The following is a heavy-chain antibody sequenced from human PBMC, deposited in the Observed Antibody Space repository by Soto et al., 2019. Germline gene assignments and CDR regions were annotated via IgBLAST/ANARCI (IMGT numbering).Heavy chain of an antibody. Sequence: ASVKVSCKASGYTFTSYGISWVRQAPGQGLEWMGWISAYNGNTNYAQKLQGRVTMTTDTSTSTAYMELRSLRSDDTAVYYCASSYSSTGYYYYTDVWGKGTTVTVSS. CDR2: ISAYNGNT. CDR3: ASSYSSTGYYYYTDV. CDR1: GYTFTSYG. J-gene: IGHJ6*03. D-gene: IGHD6-13*01. V-gene: IGHV1-18*01.